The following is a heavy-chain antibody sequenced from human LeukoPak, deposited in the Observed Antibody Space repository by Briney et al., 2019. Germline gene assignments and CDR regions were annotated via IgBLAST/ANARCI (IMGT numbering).Heavy chain of an antibody. CDR1: GFTFSSYG. D-gene: IGHD6-19*01. V-gene: IGHV3-30*18. Sequence: KAGGSLRLSCAASGFTFSSYGMHWVRQAPGKGLEGVAVISYDGSNKYYADSVKGRFTISRDNSKNTLYLQMNSLRAEDTAVYYCAKDLSKAVAGFDYWGQGTLVTVSS. CDR2: ISYDGSNK. J-gene: IGHJ4*02. CDR3: AKDLSKAVAGFDY.